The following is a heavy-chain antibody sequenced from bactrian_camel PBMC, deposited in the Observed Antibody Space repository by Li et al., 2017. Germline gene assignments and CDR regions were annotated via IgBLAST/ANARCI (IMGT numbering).Heavy chain of an antibody. CDR2: IDSGGRT. CDR3: GGTYRCSGQLVFGY. J-gene: IGHJ6*01. CDR1: GYTYNNCC. D-gene: IGHD2*01. Sequence: HVQLVESGGGSVQSGGSLRLSCVGSGYTYNNCCMGWFRQAPGKEREVVAYIDSGGRTTYADSVKGRFTISRDNAKNTLYLQMNSLKTEDTAVYYCGGTYRCSGQLVFGYWGQGTQVTVS. V-gene: IGHV3S53*01.